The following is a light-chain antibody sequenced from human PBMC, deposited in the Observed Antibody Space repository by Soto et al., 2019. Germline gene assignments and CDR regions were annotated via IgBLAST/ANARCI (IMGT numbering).Light chain of an antibody. CDR2: YDS. CDR3: QVWDSSSDHPL. Sequence: SYELTQPPSVSVAPGKTARITCGGNNIGSKSVHWYQQKPGQAPVLVIYYDSDRPSGIPERFSGSNSGNTATLTSSRVEAGDAADYYCQVWDSSSDHPLFGGGTKLTVL. CDR1: NIGSKS. J-gene: IGLJ2*01. V-gene: IGLV3-21*04.